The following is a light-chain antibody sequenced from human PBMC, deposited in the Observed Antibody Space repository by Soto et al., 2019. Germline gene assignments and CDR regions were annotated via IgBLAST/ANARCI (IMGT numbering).Light chain of an antibody. CDR3: RSYAGSYTWV. CDR2: DVS. V-gene: IGLV2-11*01. J-gene: IGLJ3*02. Sequence: QSVLTQPRSVSGSPGKSVTISCTGTSSDVGGYNYVSWYQHHPGKAPKSMIYDVSKRPSGVPDRFSGSKSGNTASLTISGLQAEDEADYYCRSYAGSYTWVFGGGTKLTVL. CDR1: SSDVGGYNY.